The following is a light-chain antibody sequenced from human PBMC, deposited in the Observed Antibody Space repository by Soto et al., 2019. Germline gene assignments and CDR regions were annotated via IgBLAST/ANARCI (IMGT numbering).Light chain of an antibody. CDR1: RRDVGGYNY. Sequence: QSALTQPASVSGSPGQSITIPCSGTRRDVGGYNYVSWYQQHPGKAPKLIIYEVDNRPSGVSDRFSVSKSGNTASLTISGLQAEDEAEYFCSSYKSTTPLYVFGTGTKLTVL. CDR2: EVD. CDR3: SSYKSTTPLYV. V-gene: IGLV2-14*03. J-gene: IGLJ1*01.